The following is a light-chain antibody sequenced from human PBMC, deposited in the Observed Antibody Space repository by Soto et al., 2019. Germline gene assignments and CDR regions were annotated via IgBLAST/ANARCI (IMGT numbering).Light chain of an antibody. Sequence: EIVLTQSPATLSLSPGERATLSCMASQSVSSYLAWYQQKPGQAPRLLIYDASNRATGIPARFSGSGSGTDFTLTISSLEPEDFAVYYCQQRSTPLTFGGGTKVEIK. CDR1: QSVSSY. CDR3: QQRSTPLT. J-gene: IGKJ4*01. CDR2: DAS. V-gene: IGKV3-11*01.